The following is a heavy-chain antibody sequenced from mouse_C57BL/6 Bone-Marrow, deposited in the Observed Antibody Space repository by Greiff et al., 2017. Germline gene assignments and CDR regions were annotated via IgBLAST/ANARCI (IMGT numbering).Heavy chain of an antibody. Sequence: VQLKQSGPVLVKPGASVKMSCKASGYTFTDYYMNWVKQSHGKSLEWIGVINPYNGGTSYNQKFKGKATLTVDKSSSTAYMELNSLTSEDSAVYDCARWGYSYDSDYWGQGTTLTVSS. D-gene: IGHD2-12*01. CDR3: ARWGYSYDSDY. CDR1: GYTFTDYY. V-gene: IGHV1-19*01. CDR2: INPYNGGT. J-gene: IGHJ2*01.